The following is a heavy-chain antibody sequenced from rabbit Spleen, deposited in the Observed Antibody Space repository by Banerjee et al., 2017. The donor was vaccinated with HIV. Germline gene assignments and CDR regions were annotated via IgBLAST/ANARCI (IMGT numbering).Heavy chain of an antibody. J-gene: IGHJ4*01. D-gene: IGHD1-1*01. V-gene: IGHV1S40*01. CDR3: ARDSGSGHYIDVLFNL. CDR2: IYTGNTKT. CDR1: GFSFNVNYD. Sequence: LVESGGGLVQPGASLTLTCTASGFSFNVNYDMCWVRQAPGKGLEWIGCIYTGNTKTYYASWAKGRFTISKTSNTVDLKMTSLTAADTATCFCARDSGSGHYIDVLFNLWGPGTLVTVS.